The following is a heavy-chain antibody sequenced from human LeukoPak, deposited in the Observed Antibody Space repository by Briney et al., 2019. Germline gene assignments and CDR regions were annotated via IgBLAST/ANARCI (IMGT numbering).Heavy chain of an antibody. V-gene: IGHV4-4*07. CDR3: ARGPYCTDDSCYENWFDP. CDR2: IYTSGST. D-gene: IGHD2-8*01. CDR1: GGSISTYY. Sequence: PSETLSLTCTVSGGSISTYYWSWIRQSAGKGLEWIGRIYTSGSTDYNSSLKSRVTMSVDTSKNQFSLNLSSVTAADTAVYYCARGPYCTDDSCYENWFDPWGQGTLVTVSS. J-gene: IGHJ5*02.